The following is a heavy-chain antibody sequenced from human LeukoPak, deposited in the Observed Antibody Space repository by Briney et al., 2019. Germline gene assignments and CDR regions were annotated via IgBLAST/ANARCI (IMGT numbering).Heavy chain of an antibody. CDR2: IYYSGST. Sequence: PSETLSLTCTVSGGSISSGDYYWSWIRQPPGKGLEWIGYIYYSGSTYYNPSLKSRVTISVDTSKNQFSLKLSSVTAADTAVYYCARDHGVTAIPYGMDVWGQGTTVTVSS. CDR1: GGSISSGDYY. V-gene: IGHV4-30-4*01. CDR3: ARDHGVTAIPYGMDV. D-gene: IGHD2-21*02. J-gene: IGHJ6*02.